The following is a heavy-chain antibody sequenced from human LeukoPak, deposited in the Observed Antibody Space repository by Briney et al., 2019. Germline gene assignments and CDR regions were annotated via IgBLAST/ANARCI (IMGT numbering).Heavy chain of an antibody. CDR3: ARRGACSGSSCNLDY. Sequence: GASVKVSCKASGGTFSSYAISWVRQAPGQGFEWMGIINPNGGSTSYAQKFQGRVTMTRDTSTSTVYLELSNLRSEDTAVYYCARRGACSGSSCNLDYWGQGTQVTVSS. CDR1: GGTFSSYA. V-gene: IGHV1-46*01. J-gene: IGHJ4*02. D-gene: IGHD2-15*01. CDR2: INPNGGST.